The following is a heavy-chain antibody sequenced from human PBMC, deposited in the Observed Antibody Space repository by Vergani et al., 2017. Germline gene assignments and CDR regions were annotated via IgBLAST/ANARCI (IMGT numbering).Heavy chain of an antibody. CDR1: GGTFSSYT. CDR3: AREAAENLGPKWELLTVSPDY. CDR2: IIPILGIA. J-gene: IGHJ4*02. Sequence: QVQLVQSGAEVKKPGSSVKVSCKASGGTFSSYTISWVRQAPGQGLEWMGRIIPILGIANYAQKFQGRVTITADKSTSTAYMELSSLRSEDTAVYYCAREAAENLGPKWELLTVSPDYWGQGTLVTVSS. V-gene: IGHV1-69*08. D-gene: IGHD1-26*01.